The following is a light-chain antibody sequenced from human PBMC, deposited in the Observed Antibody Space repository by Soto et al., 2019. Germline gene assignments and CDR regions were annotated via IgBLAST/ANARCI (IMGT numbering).Light chain of an antibody. CDR2: DAS. V-gene: IGKV3-11*01. CDR3: QQRSNWPPGVT. J-gene: IGKJ5*01. CDR1: QSLTSY. Sequence: EIVLTQSPATLSLSPGERATLSCRASQSLTSYLNWYQQRPGQAPRLIIYDASKRATGTPARFSGSGSGTEFPLTLSSLEAEDFAGYYCQQRSNWPPGVTFGQGTRLEIK.